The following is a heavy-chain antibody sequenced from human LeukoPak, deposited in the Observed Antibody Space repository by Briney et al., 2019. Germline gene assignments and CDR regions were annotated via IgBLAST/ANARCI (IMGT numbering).Heavy chain of an antibody. D-gene: IGHD1-1*01. Sequence: GGSLRLXXXXXXFTFSIYSMNWVGQAPGRGREWISYINSGGGTTYYADSVKGRFTISRDNAKNSLYLQMNSLRAEDTAVYYCTKEVRLQIDYWGQGTLVTVSA. CDR1: XFTFSIYS. V-gene: IGHV3-48*01. CDR2: INSGGGTT. CDR3: TKEVRLQIDY. J-gene: IGHJ4*02.